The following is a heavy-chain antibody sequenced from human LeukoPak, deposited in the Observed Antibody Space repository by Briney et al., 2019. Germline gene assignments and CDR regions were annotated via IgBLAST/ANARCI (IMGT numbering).Heavy chain of an antibody. CDR3: AKDRGLNWYFDY. CDR1: GFTLSSYW. CDR2: ISSTGGTT. J-gene: IGHJ4*02. V-gene: IGHV3-23*01. Sequence: GGSLRLSCAASGFTLSSYWMSWVRQAPGKGLEWVSSISSTGGTTYYADSVKGRFTISRDNSKNTLYLQMNSLRAEDTAVYYCAKDRGLNWYFDYWGQGTLVTVSS. D-gene: IGHD3-10*01.